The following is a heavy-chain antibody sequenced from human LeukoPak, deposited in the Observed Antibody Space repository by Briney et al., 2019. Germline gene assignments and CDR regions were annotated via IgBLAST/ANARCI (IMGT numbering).Heavy chain of an antibody. CDR2: IKQDGSEK. CDR3: ARGYYDYGSTVGDY. Sequence: GGSLRLSCAASGFTFRSHGMHWVRQAPGKGLEWVANIKQDGSEKYYVDSVKGRFTISRDNAKNSLYLQMNSLRAEDTAVYYCARGYYDYGSTVGDYWGQGTLVTVSS. D-gene: IGHD4-17*01. J-gene: IGHJ4*02. V-gene: IGHV3-7*01. CDR1: GFTFRSHG.